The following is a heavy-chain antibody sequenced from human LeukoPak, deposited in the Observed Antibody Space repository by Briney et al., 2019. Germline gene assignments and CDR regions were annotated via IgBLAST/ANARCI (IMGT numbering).Heavy chain of an antibody. J-gene: IGHJ4*02. Sequence: ASVKVSCKASGYTFTSYCMHWVRQAPGQGLEWMGIINPSGGSTNYAQKLQGRVTMTGDTSTSTVYMELSSLRSEDTAVYYCAGDYYGSGSSPDFWGQGTLVTVSS. CDR2: INPSGGST. CDR1: GYTFTSYC. V-gene: IGHV1-46*04. D-gene: IGHD3-10*01. CDR3: AGDYYGSGSSPDF.